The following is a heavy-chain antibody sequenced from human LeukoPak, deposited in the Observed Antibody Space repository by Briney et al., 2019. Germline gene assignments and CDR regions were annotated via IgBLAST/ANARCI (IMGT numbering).Heavy chain of an antibody. J-gene: IGHJ4*02. D-gene: IGHD6-13*01. CDR3: ARDHSSSGQLFDY. V-gene: IGHV1-18*01. CDR2: ISAYNGDT. Sequence: ASVKVSCKASGYTFTSYGISWVRQAPGQGLEWMGWISAYNGDTNYAQKLQGRLTLTTDTSTTTAYMELRSRRSDDTAVYYCARDHSSSGQLFDYWGQGTLVTVSS. CDR1: GYTFTSYG.